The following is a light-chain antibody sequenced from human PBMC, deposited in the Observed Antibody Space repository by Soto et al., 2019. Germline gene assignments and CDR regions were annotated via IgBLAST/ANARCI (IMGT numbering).Light chain of an antibody. V-gene: IGLV2-23*02. CDR2: EVS. Sequence: QSALTQPASVSGSPGQSITISCTGTSSDVGSYKLVSWYQQHPGKAPKLMISEVSKRPSGISDRFSGSKSGSTASLTISGLQXEDEADYYCCSYAGTSTHTVFGGGTQLTVL. CDR3: CSYAGTSTHTV. J-gene: IGLJ7*01. CDR1: SSDVGSYKL.